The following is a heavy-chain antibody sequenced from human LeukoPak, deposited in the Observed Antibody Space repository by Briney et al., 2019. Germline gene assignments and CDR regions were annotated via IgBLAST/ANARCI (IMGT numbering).Heavy chain of an antibody. J-gene: IGHJ4*02. CDR1: GFTFSSYA. CDR2: ISGSGGRT. D-gene: IGHD2-21*02. CDR3: AKDLSCGGDCYVSDY. Sequence: GGSLRLSCAASGFTFSSYAMSWVRQAPGKGLGWVSAISGSGGRTYYADSVKGRFPISRDNSKNTLYLQMNSLRAEDTAVYYCAKDLSCGGDCYVSDYWGQGTLVTVSS. V-gene: IGHV3-23*01.